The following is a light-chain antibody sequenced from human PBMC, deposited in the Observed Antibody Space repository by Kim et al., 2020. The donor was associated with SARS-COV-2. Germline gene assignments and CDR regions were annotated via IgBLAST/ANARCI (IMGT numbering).Light chain of an antibody. CDR2: GNN. Sequence: QSVLTQPPSVSGAPGQRVTISCTGSSSNFGAGYDVHWYQQLPGTAPKLLINGNNNRPSGVPDRFSGSKSGTSASLAITGLQAEGEANYYCQSYDSSLSGYVFGTGTKVTVL. V-gene: IGLV1-40*01. CDR3: QSYDSSLSGYV. CDR1: SSNFGAGYD. J-gene: IGLJ1*01.